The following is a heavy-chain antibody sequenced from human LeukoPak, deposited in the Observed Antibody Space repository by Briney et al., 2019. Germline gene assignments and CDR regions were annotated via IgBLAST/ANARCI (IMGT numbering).Heavy chain of an antibody. CDR3: AKAAEHIMITFGGVIATPFDY. D-gene: IGHD3-16*02. CDR1: GFTFSSYA. J-gene: IGHJ4*02. V-gene: IGHV3-23*01. Sequence: PGGSLRLSCAASGFTFSSYAMSWVRQAPGKGLEWASAISGSGGSTYYADSVKGRFTISRDNSKNTLYLQMNSLRAEDTAVYYCAKAAEHIMITFGGVIATPFDYWGQGTLVTVSS. CDR2: ISGSGGST.